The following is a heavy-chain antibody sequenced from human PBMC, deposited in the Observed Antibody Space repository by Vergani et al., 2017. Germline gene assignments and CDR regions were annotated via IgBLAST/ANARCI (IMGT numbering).Heavy chain of an antibody. CDR2: ISGSGGST. Sequence: EVQLLESGGDLVQPGGSLRLSCAASGFTFNHYAMNWVRQAPGKGLELVSGISGSGGSTYYAGSVKGRFTISRDSSKNTLYLQMNSLSAGDTAVYYCAKTNPRKSGYDYLSCYHAMDVWGQETTVTVSS. J-gene: IGHJ6*02. CDR3: AKTNPRKSGYDYLSCYHAMDV. V-gene: IGHV3-23*01. CDR1: GFTFNHYA. D-gene: IGHD5-12*01.